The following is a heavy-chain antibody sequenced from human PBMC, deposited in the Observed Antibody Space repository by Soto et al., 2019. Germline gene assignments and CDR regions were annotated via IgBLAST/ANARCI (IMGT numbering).Heavy chain of an antibody. J-gene: IGHJ5*02. CDR2: ISNSGGS. V-gene: IGHV4-30-4*01. CDR1: GGSIINGDYY. D-gene: IGHD3-3*01. CDR3: ARVGTIFGIVSNNWFDP. Sequence: PSETLSLTGTVSGGSIINGDYYWSWIRQSPGKGLEWIGYISNSGGSYYNPSLKGRLTTSLDTSKNQLSLHLSSVTAADTAVYYCARVGTIFGIVSNNWFDPWGQGILVTVSS.